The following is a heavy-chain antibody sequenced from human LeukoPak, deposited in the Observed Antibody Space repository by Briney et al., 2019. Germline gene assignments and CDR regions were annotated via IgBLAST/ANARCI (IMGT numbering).Heavy chain of an antibody. CDR2: IYYSGST. J-gene: IGHJ4*02. CDR3: ARATVTAEVDY. V-gene: IGHV4-59*01. Sequence: SETLFLTCTVSGGSISSYYWSWIRQPPGKGLEWIGYIYYSGSTNYNPSLKSRVTISVDTSKNQFSLKLSSVTAADTAVYYCARATVTAEVDYWGQGTLVTVSS. CDR1: GGSISSYY. D-gene: IGHD4-17*01.